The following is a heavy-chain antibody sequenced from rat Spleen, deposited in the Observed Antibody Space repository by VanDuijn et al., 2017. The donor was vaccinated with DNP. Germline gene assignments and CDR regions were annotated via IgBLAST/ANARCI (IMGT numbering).Heavy chain of an antibody. D-gene: IGHD1-6*01. CDR1: GFTFSDYN. V-gene: IGHV5-7*01. CDR2: ISYDGSST. J-gene: IGHJ2*01. Sequence: EVQLVESGGGLVQPGRSLKLSCAASGFTFSDYNMAWVRQAPKKGLEWVATISYDGSSTYYRDSVKGRFTISRDNAKSTLYLQMNSLRSEDTATYYCARRTSDWFPDYWGQGVMVTVSS. CDR3: ARRTSDWFPDY.